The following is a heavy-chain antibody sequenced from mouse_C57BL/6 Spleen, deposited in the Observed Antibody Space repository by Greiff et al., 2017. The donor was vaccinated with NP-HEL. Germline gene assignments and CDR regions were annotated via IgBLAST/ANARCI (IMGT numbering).Heavy chain of an antibody. CDR2: ISYDGSN. V-gene: IGHV3-6*01. CDR3: AAGKYDYNWYFDV. Sequence: EVQLQQSGPGLVKPSQSLSLTCSVTGYSITSGYYWNWIRQFPGNKLEWMGYISYDGSNNYNPSLKNRISITRDTSKNQFFLKLNSVTTEDTATYYCAAGKYDYNWYFDVWGTGTTVTVSS. D-gene: IGHD2-4*01. J-gene: IGHJ1*03. CDR1: GYSITSGYY.